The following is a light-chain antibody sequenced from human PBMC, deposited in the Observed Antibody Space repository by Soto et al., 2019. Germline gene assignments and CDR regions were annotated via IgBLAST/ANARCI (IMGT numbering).Light chain of an antibody. J-gene: IGLJ1*01. CDR2: LND. CDR3: AAWDDSLNAL. V-gene: IGLV1-44*01. Sequence: QSVLTQPPSLSATPGQRGNISCSGSFSNIGDNAVNWYQQLPGAAPKLLIYLNDQRPSGVPDRFSGSKSGTSAFLAISGLQSEDEADYHCAAWDDSLNALFGTGTKVTVL. CDR1: FSNIGDNA.